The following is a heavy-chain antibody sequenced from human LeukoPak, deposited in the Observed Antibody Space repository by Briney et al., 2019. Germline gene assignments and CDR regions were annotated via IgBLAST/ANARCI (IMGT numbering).Heavy chain of an antibody. CDR1: GGSIGSYY. V-gene: IGHV4-59*08. CDR3: ARHGYYGSGSGFDY. Sequence: SETLSLTCTVSGGSIGSYYWSWIRQPPGKGLEWIGYIYYSGSTNYNPSLKSRVTISVDTSKNQFSLKLSSVTAADTAVYYCARHGYYGSGSGFDYWGQGTLVTVSS. CDR2: IYYSGST. D-gene: IGHD3-10*01. J-gene: IGHJ4*02.